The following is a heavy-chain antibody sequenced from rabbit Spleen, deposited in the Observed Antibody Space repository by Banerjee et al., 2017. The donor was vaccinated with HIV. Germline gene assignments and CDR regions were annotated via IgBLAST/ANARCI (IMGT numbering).Heavy chain of an antibody. CDR2: IDVSKSGRT. CDR3: ARDAAGREDFNL. J-gene: IGHJ4*01. Sequence: EQLEESGGGLVKPGASLALTCKASGLDFSSSYWICWVRQAPGKGLEWIACIDVSKSGRTYFATWAKGRFTISKPSSTTVTLQMTSLTAADTATYFCARDAAGREDFNLWGPGTLVTVS. CDR1: GLDFSSSYW. V-gene: IGHV1S45*01. D-gene: IGHD4-2*01.